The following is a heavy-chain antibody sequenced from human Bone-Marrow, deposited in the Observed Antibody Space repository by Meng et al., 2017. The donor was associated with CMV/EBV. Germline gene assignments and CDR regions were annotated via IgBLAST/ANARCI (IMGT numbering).Heavy chain of an antibody. CDR3: AKDLVPAAVGQDAFDV. CDR2: INPNSGGT. V-gene: IGHV1-2*02. Sequence: ASVKVSCKASGYTFTGYYLHWVRQAPGQGFEWMGWINPNSGGTNYAQKFQGRVTMTRDTSISTAYMELSRLRSDDTAVYYCAKDLVPAAVGQDAFDVWGQGTMVTFSS. J-gene: IGHJ3*01. CDR1: GYTFTGYY. D-gene: IGHD2-2*01.